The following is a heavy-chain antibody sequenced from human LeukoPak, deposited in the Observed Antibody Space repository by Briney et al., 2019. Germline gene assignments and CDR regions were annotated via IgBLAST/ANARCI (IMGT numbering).Heavy chain of an antibody. D-gene: IGHD5/OR15-5a*01. V-gene: IGHV3-21*01. Sequence: PGGSLRLSCPASGFTFSDYSMSWVRQAPGKGLEWVSSISSSSDYIYYADSVKGRFTISRDNARNSLYLQMNSLRAEDTAVYYCARSRSVSNYKGMDVWGQGTTVTASS. J-gene: IGHJ6*02. CDR1: GFTFSDYS. CDR2: ISSSSDYI. CDR3: ARSRSVSNYKGMDV.